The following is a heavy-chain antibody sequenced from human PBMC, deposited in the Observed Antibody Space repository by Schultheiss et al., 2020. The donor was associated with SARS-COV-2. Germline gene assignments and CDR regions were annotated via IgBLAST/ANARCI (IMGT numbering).Heavy chain of an antibody. CDR2: IYYSGST. V-gene: IGHV4-31*03. CDR3: ARDRSGSSLFDY. J-gene: IGHJ4*02. Sequence: SETLSLTCTVSNGSISSVGSFWSWIRQRPGKGLEWIGYIYYSGSTYYNPSLLSRVVISIDTSENQFSLRLSSVTAADTAVYYCARDRSGSSLFDYWGQGTLVTVSS. CDR1: NGSISSVGSF. D-gene: IGHD1-26*01.